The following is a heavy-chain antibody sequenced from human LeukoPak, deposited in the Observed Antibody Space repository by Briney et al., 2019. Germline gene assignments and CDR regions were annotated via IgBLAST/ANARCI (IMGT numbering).Heavy chain of an antibody. V-gene: IGHV4-38-2*02. Sequence: SETLSLTCTVSGYSISSGYYWGWIRQPPGKGLEWIGYIYYSGSTYYNPSLKSRVTISVDTSKNQFSLKLSSVTAADTAVYYCASSGVAINWFDPWGQGTLVTVSS. CDR2: IYYSGST. D-gene: IGHD3-3*01. CDR1: GYSISSGYY. CDR3: ASSGVAINWFDP. J-gene: IGHJ5*02.